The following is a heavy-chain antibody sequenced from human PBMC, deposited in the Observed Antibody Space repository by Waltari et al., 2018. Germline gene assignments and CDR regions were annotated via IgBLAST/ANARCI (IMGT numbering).Heavy chain of an antibody. CDR2: INHSGST. D-gene: IGHD3-10*01. CDR1: GGSFSGYY. J-gene: IGHJ5*02. V-gene: IGHV4-34*01. Sequence: QVQLQQWGAGLLKPSETLSLTCAVYGGSFSGYYWSWIRQPPGKGREWIGEINHSGSTNYNPSLKSRVTIAVDTAKNQFALKLSSVTAADTAVYYCARGYFKRGTMVRGVKAHFDPWGQGTLVTVSS. CDR3: ARGYFKRGTMVRGVKAHFDP.